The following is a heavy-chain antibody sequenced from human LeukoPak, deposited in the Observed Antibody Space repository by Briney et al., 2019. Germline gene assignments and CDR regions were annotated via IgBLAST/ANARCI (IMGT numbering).Heavy chain of an antibody. J-gene: IGHJ4*02. CDR1: GGSISSYY. CDR3: ASYGAAAGTFDY. CDR2: IYYSGST. V-gene: IGHV4-59*01. D-gene: IGHD6-13*01. Sequence: SETLSLTCTVSGGSISSYYWSWIRQPPGEGLEWIAYIYYSGSTHYNPFLESRVTISVDTSKNQFSLRVSSVTTADTAVYYCASYGAAAGTFDYWGQGTLVTVSS.